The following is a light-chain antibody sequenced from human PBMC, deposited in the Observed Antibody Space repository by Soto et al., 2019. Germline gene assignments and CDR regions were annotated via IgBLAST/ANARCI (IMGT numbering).Light chain of an antibody. V-gene: IGKV3-11*01. CDR2: DAS. Sequence: EIVLTQSPPTRSLSPGERATLSCRASQSVTTYLAWYQQKPGQPPRLLIYDASTRATGVPARFSGSGSGTDFTLTISSLEPEDFAVYYCQQRSNWPPSITFGQGTRLEIK. CDR3: QQRSNWPPSIT. CDR1: QSVTTY. J-gene: IGKJ5*01.